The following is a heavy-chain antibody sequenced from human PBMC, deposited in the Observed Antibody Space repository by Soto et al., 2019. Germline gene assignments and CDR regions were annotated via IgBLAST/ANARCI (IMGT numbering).Heavy chain of an antibody. CDR2: ISYDGSNK. CDR3: ARATRYRGPFDY. J-gene: IGHJ4*02. D-gene: IGHD2-15*01. V-gene: IGHV3-30-3*01. Sequence: GGSLRLSCAASGFTFSSYAMHWVRQAPGKGLEWVAVISYDGSNKYYADSVKGRFTISRDNSKNTLYLQMNSLRAEDTAVYYCARATRYRGPFDYWGQGTLVTVSS. CDR1: GFTFSSYA.